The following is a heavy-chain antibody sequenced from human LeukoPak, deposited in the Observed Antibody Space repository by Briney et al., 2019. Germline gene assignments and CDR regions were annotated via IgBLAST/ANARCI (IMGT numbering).Heavy chain of an antibody. V-gene: IGHV3-48*04. CDR2: ISSSGDTI. Sequence: GGSLRLSCAASGFTFSNAWMNWVRQAPGKGLEWVSYISSSGDTIFYANSVKGRFTISRDNAKNSLYLQMNSLTAEDTALYYCARGGLYYDYWGQGTLVTVSS. CDR3: ARGGLYYDY. D-gene: IGHD3-16*01. J-gene: IGHJ4*02. CDR1: GFTFSNAW.